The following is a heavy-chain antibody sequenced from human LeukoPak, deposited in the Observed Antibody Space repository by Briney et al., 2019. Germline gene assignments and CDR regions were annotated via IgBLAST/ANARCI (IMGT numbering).Heavy chain of an antibody. CDR3: ARSSSSGDFDY. V-gene: IGHV4-59*01. CDR2: IYYSGST. CDR1: GGSISSYY. D-gene: IGHD6-13*01. J-gene: IGHJ4*02. Sequence: PSETLSLTSTVSGGSISSYYWSWIRQPPGKGLEWIGYIYYSGSTNYNPSLKSRVTISVDTSKNQFSLKLSSVAAADTAVYYCARSSSSGDFDYWGQGTLVTVSS.